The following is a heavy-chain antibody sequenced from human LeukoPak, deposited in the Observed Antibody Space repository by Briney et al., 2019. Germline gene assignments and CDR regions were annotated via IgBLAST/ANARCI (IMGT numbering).Heavy chain of an antibody. CDR3: ARPSHYYYYMDV. CDR1: GGSISSYY. J-gene: IGHJ6*03. V-gene: IGHV4-59*01. Sequence: SETLSLTCTVSGGSISSYYWSWIRQPPGKGLEWIGYIYYSGSTNYNPSLKSRVTISVDTSKNQFSLKLSSVTAADTAVYYCARPSHYYYYMDVWGEGTTVTVSS. CDR2: IYYSGST.